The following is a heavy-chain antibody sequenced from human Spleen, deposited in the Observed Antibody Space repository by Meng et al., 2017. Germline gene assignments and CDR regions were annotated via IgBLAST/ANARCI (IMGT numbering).Heavy chain of an antibody. CDR1: GGIFSNYV. V-gene: IGHV1-69*13. J-gene: IGHJ4*02. CDR2: INAVFGTT. CDR3: ARKAGNRISTTCDSLDY. Sequence: SVQVSCKALGGIFSNYVIGWVRQAPGQGLEWMGGINAVFGTTNYAQKFQDRVTITSDESTSTVYMELTRLTSEDTAVYFCARKAGNRISTTCDSLDYWGQGTLVTVSS. D-gene: IGHD2-2*01.